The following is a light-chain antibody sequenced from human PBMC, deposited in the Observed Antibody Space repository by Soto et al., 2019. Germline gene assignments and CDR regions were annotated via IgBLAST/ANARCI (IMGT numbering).Light chain of an antibody. CDR3: CSYAGSYTWV. J-gene: IGLJ2*01. CDR2: DVS. CDR1: SSDVGGYNY. Sequence: QSALTQPRSVSGSPGQSVTISCTGTSSDVGGYNYVSWYQQHPGKAPKLMIYDVSKRPSGVPDRFSDSKSGNTASLTISGLQAEDEADYYCCSYAGSYTWVFGGGTTLTVL. V-gene: IGLV2-11*01.